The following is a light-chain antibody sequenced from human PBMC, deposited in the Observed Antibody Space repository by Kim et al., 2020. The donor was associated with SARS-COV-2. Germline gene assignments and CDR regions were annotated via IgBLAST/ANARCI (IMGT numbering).Light chain of an antibody. CDR1: ESISNN. J-gene: IGKJ2*01. CDR2: GAS. CDR3: QQYNGWPPGEA. Sequence: EIVMTQSPATLSVSPGERATLSCRASESISNNLAWYQHKPGQAPRLLIYGASTRATGIPARFSGSGSGTEFTLTVSSLQSEDFAVYYCQQYNGWPPGEAFGQGTKLEIK. V-gene: IGKV3-15*01.